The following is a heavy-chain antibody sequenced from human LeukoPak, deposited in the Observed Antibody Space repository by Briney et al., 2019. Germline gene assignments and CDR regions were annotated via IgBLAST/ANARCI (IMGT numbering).Heavy chain of an antibody. J-gene: IGHJ4*02. V-gene: IGHV3-21*01. CDR1: GFTFSSYS. CDR2: ISNSSSYI. D-gene: IGHD5-18*01. Sequence: GGSLRLSCAASGFTFSSYSMNWVRQAPGKGLEWVSSISNSSSYIYYADSVKGRFTISRDNAKNSLYLQMNSLRAEDTAVYYCARARHEYSYDIDYWGQGTLVTVSS. CDR3: ARARHEYSYDIDY.